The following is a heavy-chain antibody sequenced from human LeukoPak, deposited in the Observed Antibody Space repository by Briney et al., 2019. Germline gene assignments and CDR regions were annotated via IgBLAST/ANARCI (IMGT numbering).Heavy chain of an antibody. CDR3: AKDLGTGYALDY. J-gene: IGHJ4*02. V-gene: IGHV3-23*01. Sequence: GSLRLSCAASGFSYITYAMSWVRRAPGKGLEWVSGSGSGGTTYFADSVKGRFTISRDNSKNTLYLQMNSLRAEDTAVYYCAKDLGTGYALDYWGQGTLVTVSS. D-gene: IGHD5-12*01. CDR2: SGSGGTT. CDR1: GFSYITYA.